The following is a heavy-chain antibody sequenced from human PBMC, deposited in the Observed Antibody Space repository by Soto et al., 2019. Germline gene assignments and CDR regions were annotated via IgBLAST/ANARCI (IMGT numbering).Heavy chain of an antibody. CDR2: MYTGGST. D-gene: IGHD5-12*01. V-gene: IGHV3-53*01. CDR3: AGGGGYSGYDGHES. J-gene: IGHJ5*02. Sequence: EVQLVESGGGLIHPGGSLRLSCGASGFTVSTTYMSWVRPAPGKGLEWVSTMYTGGSTSYADSVKGRFTISRDNSNNTLYLQMNSLRVEDTAVYYCAGGGGYSGYDGHESWGQGTRVTVSS. CDR1: GFTVSTTY.